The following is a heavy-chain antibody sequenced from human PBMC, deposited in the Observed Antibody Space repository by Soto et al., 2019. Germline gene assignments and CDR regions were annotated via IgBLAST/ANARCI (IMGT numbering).Heavy chain of an antibody. CDR3: ARDLSVSLSLTRFDP. Sequence: PGGSLRLSCAASGFTFSSYSMNWVRQAPGKGLEWVSSISSSSSYIYYADSVKGRFTISRDNAKNSLYLQMNSLRAEDTAVYYCARDLSVSLSLTRFDPWGQGTLVTVSS. CDR1: GFTFSSYS. V-gene: IGHV3-21*01. D-gene: IGHD6-19*01. J-gene: IGHJ5*02. CDR2: ISSSSSYI.